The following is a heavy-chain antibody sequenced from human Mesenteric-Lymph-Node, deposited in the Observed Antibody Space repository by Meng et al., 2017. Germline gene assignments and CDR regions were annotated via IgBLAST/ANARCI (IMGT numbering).Heavy chain of an antibody. CDR2: IYYSGST. Sequence: TLSLTCTISGVSISRYYCSWIRQPPGKGLEWIGYIYYSGSTNYNPSLKSRVTISVDTSKNQFSLKLSSVTAAETAVYYCAGGTSEIYDSSGYYYVGAYYFDYWGQGTLVTVSS. D-gene: IGHD3-22*01. J-gene: IGHJ4*02. CDR1: GVSISRYY. CDR3: AGGTSEIYDSSGYYYVGAYYFDY. V-gene: IGHV4-59*01.